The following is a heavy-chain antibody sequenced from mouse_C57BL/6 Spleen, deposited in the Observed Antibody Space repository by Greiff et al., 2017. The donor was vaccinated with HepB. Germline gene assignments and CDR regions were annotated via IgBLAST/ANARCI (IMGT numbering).Heavy chain of an antibody. D-gene: IGHD1-1*01. CDR3: ARSEGYYGSSFAY. CDR1: GYTFTSYW. V-gene: IGHV1-55*01. Sequence: QVQLKQPGAELVKPGASVKMSCKASGYTFTSYWITWVKQRPGQGLEWIGDIYPGSGSTNYNEKFKSKATLTVDTSSSTAYMQLSSLTSEDSAVYYCARSEGYYGSSFAYWGQGTLVTVSA. CDR2: IYPGSGST. J-gene: IGHJ3*01.